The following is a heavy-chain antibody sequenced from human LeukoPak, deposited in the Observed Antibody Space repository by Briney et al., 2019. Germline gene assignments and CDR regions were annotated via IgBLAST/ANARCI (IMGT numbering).Heavy chain of an antibody. CDR2: IYYSGSA. CDR1: GGSISNYY. J-gene: IGHJ4*02. CDR3: AKSYGSGNYFDY. V-gene: IGHV4-59*01. D-gene: IGHD3-10*01. Sequence: PSETLSLTCTVSGGSISNYYWSWIRQPPGKGLEWIGYIYYSGSAKYNPSLKSRVTISVDTSKDQFSLKLSSVTAADTAVYYCAKSYGSGNYFDYWGQGTLVTVSS.